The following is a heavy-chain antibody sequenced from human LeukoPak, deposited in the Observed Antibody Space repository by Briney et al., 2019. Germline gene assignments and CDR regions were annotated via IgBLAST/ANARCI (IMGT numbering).Heavy chain of an antibody. CDR3: ATIDYGAFDI. D-gene: IGHD4-17*01. J-gene: IGHJ3*02. CDR2: IREDGGHK. V-gene: IGHV3-7*02. CDR1: GFTFTNHW. Sequence: GGSLRLSCVASGFTFTNHWMSWVRQAPGKGLEWVANIREDGGHKNYVDSVKGRFTISRDNAKNSLYLQMNSLRAEDTAVYYCATIDYGAFDIWGQGTMVTVSS.